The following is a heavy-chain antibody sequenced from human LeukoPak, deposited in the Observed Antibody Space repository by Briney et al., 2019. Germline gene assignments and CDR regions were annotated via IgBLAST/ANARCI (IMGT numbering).Heavy chain of an antibody. Sequence: PSGRSLRLSCAASGFNFSSYAMLWVRQAPGKGLEWVAVISYDGSNKYYADSVKGRFTISRDNSKNTLYLQMNRLRAEDTAVYYCARVGPSGSYRFRVYFDYWGQGTLVTVSS. CDR1: GFNFSSYA. CDR3: ARVGPSGSYRFRVYFDY. V-gene: IGHV3-30-3*01. D-gene: IGHD1-26*01. J-gene: IGHJ4*02. CDR2: ISYDGSNK.